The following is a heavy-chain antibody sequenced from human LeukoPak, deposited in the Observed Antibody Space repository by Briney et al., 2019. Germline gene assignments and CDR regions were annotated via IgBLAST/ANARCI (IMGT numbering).Heavy chain of an antibody. D-gene: IGHD5-18*01. CDR2: IRYDGSNK. Sequence: GGSLRLSCAASGFTFSSYGMHWVRQAPGKGLEWVAFIRYDGSNKYYADSVKGRFTISRDNSKNTLYLQMNSLRAEDTAVYYCAKLDSGYSYGYLLGAFDIWGQGTMVTVSS. CDR3: AKLDSGYSYGYLLGAFDI. J-gene: IGHJ3*02. CDR1: GFTFSSYG. V-gene: IGHV3-30*02.